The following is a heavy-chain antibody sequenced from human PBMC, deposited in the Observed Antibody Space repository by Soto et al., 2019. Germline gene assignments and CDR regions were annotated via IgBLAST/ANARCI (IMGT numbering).Heavy chain of an antibody. J-gene: IGHJ4*02. CDR2: INHSGST. Sequence: SETLSLTCAVYGGSFSGYYWSWIRQPPGKGLEWIGEINHSGSTNYNPSLKSRVTISVDTSKNQFSLKLSSVTAADTAVYYCATRRDGYTHFDYWGQGTLVTVSS. D-gene: IGHD5-12*01. CDR1: GGSFSGYY. V-gene: IGHV4-34*01. CDR3: ATRRDGYTHFDY.